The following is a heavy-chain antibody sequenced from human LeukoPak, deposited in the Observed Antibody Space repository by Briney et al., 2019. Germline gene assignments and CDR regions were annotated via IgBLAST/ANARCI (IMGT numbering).Heavy chain of an antibody. D-gene: IGHD6-19*01. CDR2: IGSVTTYI. CDR3: ARAIAVAGPYYFDY. J-gene: IGHJ4*02. Sequence: PGGSLRLSCAASGFTFSDYTMNWVRQAPGKGLEWVSSIGSVTTYIYYADSVKGRFTISRDNAKNSLSLQMNSLRAEDTAVYYCARAIAVAGPYYFDYWGQGPWSPSPQ. V-gene: IGHV3-21*01. CDR1: GFTFSDYT.